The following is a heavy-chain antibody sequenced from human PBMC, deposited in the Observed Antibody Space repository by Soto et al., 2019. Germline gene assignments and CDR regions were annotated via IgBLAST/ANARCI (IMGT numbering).Heavy chain of an antibody. V-gene: IGHV3-23*01. J-gene: IGHJ4*02. Sequence: EVQLLESGGGLVQPGGSLRLSCAASGFTFSSYAMSWVRQAPGKGLEWVSAISGSGGSTYYADSVKGRFTISRDNYKNTLYLQMNSLRAEDTAVYYCAKDRGLHLGELSLNFDYWGQGTLVTVSS. CDR3: AKDRGLHLGELSLNFDY. CDR1: GFTFSSYA. CDR2: ISGSGGST. D-gene: IGHD3-16*02.